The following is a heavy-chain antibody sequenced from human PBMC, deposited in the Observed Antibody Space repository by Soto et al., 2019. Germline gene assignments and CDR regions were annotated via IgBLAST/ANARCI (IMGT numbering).Heavy chain of an antibody. CDR2: ISYDGSNK. D-gene: IGHD3-3*01. Sequence: PGGSLRLSCAASGFTFSSYGMHWVRQAPGKGLEWVAVISYDGSNKYYADSVKGRFTISRDNSKNTLYLQMNSLRAEDTAVYYCAKPLTRSSDIFGVVIFGLDYWGQGTLVTVSS. CDR1: GFTFSSYG. CDR3: AKPLTRSSDIFGVVIFGLDY. J-gene: IGHJ4*02. V-gene: IGHV3-30*18.